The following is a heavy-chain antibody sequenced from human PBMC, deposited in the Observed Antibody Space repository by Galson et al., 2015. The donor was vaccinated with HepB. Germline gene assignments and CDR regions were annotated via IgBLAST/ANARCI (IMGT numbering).Heavy chain of an antibody. CDR3: ARDLLGRVRGVIEY. CDR2: ISYDGSNK. CDR1: GFTFSSYA. V-gene: IGHV3-30*04. D-gene: IGHD3-10*01. J-gene: IGHJ4*02. Sequence: SLRLSCAASGFTFSSYAMHWVRQAPGKGLEWVAVISYDGSNKYYADSVKGRFTISRDNSKNTLYLQMNSLRAEDTAVYYCARDLLGRVRGVIEYWGQGTLVTVSS.